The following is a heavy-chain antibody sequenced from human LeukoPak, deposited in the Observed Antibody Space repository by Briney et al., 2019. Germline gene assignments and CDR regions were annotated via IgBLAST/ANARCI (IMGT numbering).Heavy chain of an antibody. CDR1: GASLTIYY. V-gene: IGHV4-4*07. J-gene: IGHJ4*02. Sequence: SETLSLTCSVSGASLTIYYWNWIRQPAGKGLEWIGRYASGTTTHNPSLKSQFSMSIDTSKNQISLKLSSVTAADTAVYFCARMLKYSSAEDYWGQGTLVTVSS. CDR3: ARMLKYSSAEDY. CDR2: YASGTT. D-gene: IGHD6-19*01.